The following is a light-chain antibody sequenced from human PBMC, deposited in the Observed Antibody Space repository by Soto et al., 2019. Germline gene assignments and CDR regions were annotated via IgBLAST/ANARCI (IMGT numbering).Light chain of an antibody. CDR1: SSDVGGYNY. CDR2: EVN. J-gene: IGLJ1*01. Sequence: QSALTQPPSASGSPGQSVAISCTGTSSDVGGYNYVSWYQQHPGKAPTLMIYEVNKRPSGVPARFSGSKSGNTASLPVSGLQAEDEADYYCSSYAGSSNVFGTGTKVTVL. CDR3: SSYAGSSNV. V-gene: IGLV2-8*01.